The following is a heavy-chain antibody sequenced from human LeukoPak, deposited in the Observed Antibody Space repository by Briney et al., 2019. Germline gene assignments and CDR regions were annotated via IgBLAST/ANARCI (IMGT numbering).Heavy chain of an antibody. D-gene: IGHD6-13*01. CDR1: GFTFSSYW. CDR2: INSDGSST. Sequence: GGSLRLSCAASGFTFSSYWMHWVRQAPGKGLVWVSRINSDGSSTSYADSVKGRFTISRDNAKNSLYLQMNSLRAEDTALYYCAKDKGGTLAAAILDYWGQGTLVTVSS. V-gene: IGHV3-74*01. CDR3: AKDKGGTLAAAILDY. J-gene: IGHJ4*02.